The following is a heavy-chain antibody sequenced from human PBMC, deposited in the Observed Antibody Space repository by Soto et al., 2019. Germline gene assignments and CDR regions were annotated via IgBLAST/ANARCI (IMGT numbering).Heavy chain of an antibody. CDR1: GFTFSSYA. J-gene: IGHJ4*02. CDR3: AKVQGTIEWWTTSAPFDY. CDR2: ISGSGGST. Sequence: GGSLRLSCAASGFTFSSYAMSWVRQAPGKGLEWVSAISGSGGSTYYADSVKGRFTISRDNSKNTLYLQMNSLRAEDTAVYYCAKVQGTIEWWTTSAPFDYWGQGTLVTVSS. V-gene: IGHV3-23*01. D-gene: IGHD2-15*01.